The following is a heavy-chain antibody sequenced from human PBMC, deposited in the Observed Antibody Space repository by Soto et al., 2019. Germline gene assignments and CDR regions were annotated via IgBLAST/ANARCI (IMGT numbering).Heavy chain of an antibody. CDR1: GYTFTDYY. Sequence: ASVKVSCKASGYTFTDYYIHLVLQAAGQGLEWMGWINPNSGGTNYAQKFQGWVTMTRDTSISTAYMELSRLRSDDTAVYYCARIQSGYSYALAYWGQGTLVTFSS. J-gene: IGHJ4*02. CDR2: INPNSGGT. CDR3: ARIQSGYSYALAY. V-gene: IGHV1-2*04. D-gene: IGHD5-18*01.